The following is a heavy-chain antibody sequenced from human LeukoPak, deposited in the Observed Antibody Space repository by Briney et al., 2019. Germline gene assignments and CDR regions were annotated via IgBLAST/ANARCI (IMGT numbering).Heavy chain of an antibody. Sequence: GGSLRLSCAASGFTFSSYAMHWVRQAPGKGLEYVSAISSNGGSTYYANSVKGRFTISRDNSKNTLYLQMGSLRAEDTAVYYCAKDHAPTYYDFWSGYLGDWGQGTLVTVSS. D-gene: IGHD3-3*01. V-gene: IGHV3-64*01. J-gene: IGHJ4*02. CDR3: AKDHAPTYYDFWSGYLGD. CDR2: ISSNGGST. CDR1: GFTFSSYA.